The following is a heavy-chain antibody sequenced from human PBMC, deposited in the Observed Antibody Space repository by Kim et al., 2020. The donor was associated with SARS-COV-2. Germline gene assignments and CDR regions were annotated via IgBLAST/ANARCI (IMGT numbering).Heavy chain of an antibody. CDR3: SRVPEAAAGVFDY. Sequence: CNPSRKSRVTVSVNTSKNQLSRKLSSVTAEATAVYYCSRVPEAAAGVFDYWGQGTLVTVSS. D-gene: IGHD6-13*01. V-gene: IGHV4-31*02. J-gene: IGHJ4*02.